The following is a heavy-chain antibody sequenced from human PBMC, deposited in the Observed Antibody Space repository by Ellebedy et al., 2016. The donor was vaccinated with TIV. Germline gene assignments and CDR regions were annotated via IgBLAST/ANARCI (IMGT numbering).Heavy chain of an antibody. CDR3: ASLDCSGGACYLDY. J-gene: IGHJ4*02. V-gene: IGHV5-51*01. CDR1: GYSFTSYW. D-gene: IGHD2-15*01. Sequence: PGGSLRLSCKGSGYSFTSYWIGWVRQMPGKGLEWMGIIYPGDSDTRYSPSFQGQVTISADKSISTAYLQWSSLKASDTAIYFCASLDCSGGACYLDYWGQGTLVTVSS. CDR2: IYPGDSDT.